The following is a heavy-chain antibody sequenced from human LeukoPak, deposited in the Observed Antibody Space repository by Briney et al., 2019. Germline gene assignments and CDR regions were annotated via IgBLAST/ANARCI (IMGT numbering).Heavy chain of an antibody. Sequence: GESLKISSKGSGYIFTTYWIGWVRQMPGKGLEWMGNIYPGDSDTRYRPSFKGQVTISADKSISTAYLQWSSLKASDTAMYYCARAGGSGYNYNYYYAMDVWGQGTTVTVSS. D-gene: IGHD3-22*01. CDR3: ARAGGSGYNYNYYYAMDV. CDR2: IYPGDSDT. V-gene: IGHV5-51*01. J-gene: IGHJ6*02. CDR1: GYIFTTYW.